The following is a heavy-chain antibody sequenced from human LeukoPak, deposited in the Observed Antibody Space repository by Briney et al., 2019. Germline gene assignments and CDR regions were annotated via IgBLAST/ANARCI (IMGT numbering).Heavy chain of an antibody. CDR3: ATGARGKH. D-gene: IGHD7-27*01. Sequence: PGGSLRLSCTASGFTFTTYWMSWDRQAPGKGLEWVAKINQDGSEKDYVDSVKGRFTISRDNAKNSVYVQMNSLRPEDTAVYYCATGARGKHWGQGPLVTVPS. CDR2: INQDGSEK. J-gene: IGHJ4*02. V-gene: IGHV3-7*01. CDR1: GFTFTTYW.